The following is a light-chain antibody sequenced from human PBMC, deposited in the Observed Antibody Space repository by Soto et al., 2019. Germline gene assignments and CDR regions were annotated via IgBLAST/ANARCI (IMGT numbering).Light chain of an antibody. J-gene: IGKJ5*01. CDR2: DAA. V-gene: IGKV1-33*01. CDR1: QDINRY. Sequence: DIQLTQSPSSLSASVGDRVTITCQANQDINRYVNWYQQQLGKAPKLLMFDAATLESGVPSRFSGSGSGTEFTLTISSLQPEDFATYFCQQLNSYPPTFGQGTRLEI. CDR3: QQLNSYPPT.